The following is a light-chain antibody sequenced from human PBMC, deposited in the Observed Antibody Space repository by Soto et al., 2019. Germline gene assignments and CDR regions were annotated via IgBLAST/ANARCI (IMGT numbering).Light chain of an antibody. CDR2: EDN. CDR1: SGSIGSTY. J-gene: IGLJ2*01. CDR3: QAFDSSKMA. Sequence: NFMLTQPHSVSESPGKTVTISCTRSSGSIGSTYVQWYQQRPGSVPTTVIYEDNQRPSGVPDRFSGSIDSSSNSAFLTISGLETEDEADYYCQAFDSSKMAFGGGTQLTVL. V-gene: IGLV6-57*04.